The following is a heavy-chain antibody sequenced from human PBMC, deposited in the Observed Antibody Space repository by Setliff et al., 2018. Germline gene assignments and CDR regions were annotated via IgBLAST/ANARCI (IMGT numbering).Heavy chain of an antibody. CDR2: IYYSGST. D-gene: IGHD1-26*01. CDR1: GGSISSHY. CDR3: ASPVGAHRGY. V-gene: IGHV4-59*11. J-gene: IGHJ4*02. Sequence: SETLSLTCTVSGGSISSHYWSWIRQPPGKGLEWIGSIYYSGSTNYNPSLKSRATVSVDTSKNQFSLKLSSVTAADTAVYYCASPVGAHRGYWGQGTLVTVSS.